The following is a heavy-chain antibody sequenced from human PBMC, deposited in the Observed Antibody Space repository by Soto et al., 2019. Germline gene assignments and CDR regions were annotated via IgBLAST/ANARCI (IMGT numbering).Heavy chain of an antibody. J-gene: IGHJ4*02. Sequence: EVELGVSGGGLVQPGGSLTLSCAASGFTASSSAMGWVRRAPGKGLEWVSSINGVDSVGTATTYYAESLKGRVTISRDHFKNTLYLHMNRLRPEATAVYFCAKDGRAVPYYFDYWGQGALVTVSS. CDR3: AKDGRAVPYYFDY. CDR1: GFTASSSA. CDR2: INGVDSVGTATT. D-gene: IGHD3-10*01. V-gene: IGHV3-23*04.